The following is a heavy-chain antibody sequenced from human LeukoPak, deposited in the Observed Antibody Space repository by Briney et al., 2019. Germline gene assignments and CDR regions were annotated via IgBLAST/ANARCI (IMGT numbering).Heavy chain of an antibody. CDR3: YYYDSSGFYPQTKIDY. J-gene: IGHJ4*02. V-gene: IGHV3-23*01. CDR2: ITGSGANT. Sequence: GGSLTLSCAGSGFSFSTYSMNWVRQAPGKGLEWVSGITGSGANTYYADSVKGRFTISRDNSKNTLYLRMNSLRAEDTAVYYCYYYDSSGFYPQTKIDYWGPGTLVTVSS. CDR1: GFSFSTYS. D-gene: IGHD3-22*01.